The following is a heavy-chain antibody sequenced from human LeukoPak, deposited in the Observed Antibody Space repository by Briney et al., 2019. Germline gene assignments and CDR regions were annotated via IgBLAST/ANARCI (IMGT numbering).Heavy chain of an antibody. CDR2: VDPEDGET. V-gene: IGHV1-24*01. D-gene: IGHD4-17*01. CDR3: ARNFYGDYQYYFDY. Sequence: ASVKVSCKVSGYTLTELSMHWVRQAPGKGLEWMGDVDPEDGETIYAQKFQGRVTMTEDTSTDTAYMELSSLRSEDTAVYYCARNFYGDYQYYFDYWGQGTLVTVSS. J-gene: IGHJ4*02. CDR1: GYTLTELS.